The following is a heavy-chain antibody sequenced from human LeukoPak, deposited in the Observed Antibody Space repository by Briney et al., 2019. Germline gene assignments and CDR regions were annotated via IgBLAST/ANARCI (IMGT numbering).Heavy chain of an antibody. D-gene: IGHD5-12*01. Sequence: PGGSLRLSCAASGFTVSSNYMSWVRQAPGKGLEWVSAIYSGGSTYYADSVKGRFTISRDNSKNTLYLQMNSLRAEDTAVYYCAKDRGYSGYVFDYWGQGTLVTVSS. J-gene: IGHJ4*02. CDR1: GFTVSSNY. V-gene: IGHV3-66*02. CDR3: AKDRGYSGYVFDY. CDR2: IYSGGST.